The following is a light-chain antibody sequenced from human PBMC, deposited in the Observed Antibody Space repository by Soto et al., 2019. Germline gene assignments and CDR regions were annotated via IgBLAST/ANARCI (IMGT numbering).Light chain of an antibody. V-gene: IGKV3-15*01. CDR2: GAS. CDR1: QSVDTK. J-gene: IGKJ2*01. Sequence: ETVMTQSPATLSVSLGERVTLSCRASQSVDTKLAWYQHKPGQAPRLLIYGASTRATGIPARFSGSGSGTEFTLTISGLQSDDFAVYFCQQYYKWYTYGQGTKLEVK. CDR3: QQYYKWYT.